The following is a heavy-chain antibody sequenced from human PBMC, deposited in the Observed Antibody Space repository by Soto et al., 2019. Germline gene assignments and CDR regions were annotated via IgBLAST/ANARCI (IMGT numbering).Heavy chain of an antibody. CDR1: GGSISSGGYY. V-gene: IGHV4-31*03. J-gene: IGHJ6*02. Sequence: PSETLSLTCTVSGGSISSGGYYWSWIRQHPWKGLEWIGYIYYSGSTYYNPSLKSRVTISVDTSKNQFSLKLSSVTAADTAVYYCARESAQDYDFWSGYYRTAYSPTDYYGMDVWGQGXTVTVPS. CDR3: ARESAQDYDFWSGYYRTAYSPTDYYGMDV. CDR2: IYYSGST. D-gene: IGHD3-3*01.